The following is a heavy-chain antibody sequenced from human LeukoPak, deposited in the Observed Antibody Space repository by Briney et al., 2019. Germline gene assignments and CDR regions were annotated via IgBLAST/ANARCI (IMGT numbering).Heavy chain of an antibody. Sequence: ASVKVSCKASGYTFSIYGITWVRQAPGQGLEWMGWISAYNGYTNYAQKFQGRVTKTTDTSTNTAYMELRSLRSDDTAIYYCARDGKGRYDFRENDYWGQGTLVTVSS. CDR1: GYTFSIYG. D-gene: IGHD3-3*01. CDR2: ISAYNGYT. CDR3: ARDGKGRYDFRENDY. J-gene: IGHJ4*02. V-gene: IGHV1-18*01.